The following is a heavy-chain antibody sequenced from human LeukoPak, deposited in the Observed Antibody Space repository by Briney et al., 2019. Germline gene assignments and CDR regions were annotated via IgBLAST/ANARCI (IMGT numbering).Heavy chain of an antibody. Sequence: GGSLRLFCAASGLTVSSNYMSWVRQTPGRGREWGSVISSRVDTYHAASVKGRFTISRHSSKNTLFLQMKSLRAEDTAVYYCARSNCNRCSLGVWYYFDYWGQGTLVTVSS. J-gene: IGHJ4*02. CDR1: GLTVSSNY. CDR3: ARSNCNRCSLGVWYYFDY. D-gene: IGHD1-20*01. V-gene: IGHV3-66*01. CDR2: ISSRVDT.